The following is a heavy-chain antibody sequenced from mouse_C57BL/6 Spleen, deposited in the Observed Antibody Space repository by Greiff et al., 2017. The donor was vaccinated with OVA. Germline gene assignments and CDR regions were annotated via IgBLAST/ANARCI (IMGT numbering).Heavy chain of an antibody. D-gene: IGHD2-2*01. V-gene: IGHV1-52*01. Sequence: VQLQQPGAELVRPGSSVKLSCKASGYTFTSYWMHWVKQRPIQGLEWIGNIDPSDSETHYNQKFKDKATLTVDKSSSTAYMQLSSLTSEDSAVYYCARAYGYDVLYAMDYWGQGTSVTVSS. CDR2: IDPSDSET. CDR3: ARAYGYDVLYAMDY. CDR1: GYTFTSYW. J-gene: IGHJ4*01.